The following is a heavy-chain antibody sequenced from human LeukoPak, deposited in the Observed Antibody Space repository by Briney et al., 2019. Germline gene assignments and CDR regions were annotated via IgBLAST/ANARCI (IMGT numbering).Heavy chain of an antibody. CDR3: AKDDEERAFDI. CDR1: GFTFSSYA. D-gene: IGHD1-26*01. V-gene: IGHV3-30-3*01. CDR2: ISYDGSNK. J-gene: IGHJ3*02. Sequence: GGSLRLSCAASGFTFSSYAMHWVRQAPGKGLEWVAVISYDGSNKYYADSVKGRFTISRDNSKNTLYLQMNSLRAEDTAVYYCAKDDEERAFDIWGQGTMVTVSS.